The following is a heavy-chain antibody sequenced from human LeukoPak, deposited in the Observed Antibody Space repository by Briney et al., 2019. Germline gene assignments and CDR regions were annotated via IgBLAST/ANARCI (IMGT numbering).Heavy chain of an antibody. CDR3: VRDSGSRSSGIFDY. D-gene: IGHD6-6*01. Sequence: GGSLRLSCAASGLNFYNFRMTWVRQAPGKGLEWVANIKQDGSEQYYAGSVKGRFTISRDNARNSVSLLINSLRVDDTAVYYCVRDSGSRSSGIFDYWGQGALVTVSS. V-gene: IGHV3-7*01. J-gene: IGHJ4*02. CDR2: IKQDGSEQ. CDR1: GLNFYNFR.